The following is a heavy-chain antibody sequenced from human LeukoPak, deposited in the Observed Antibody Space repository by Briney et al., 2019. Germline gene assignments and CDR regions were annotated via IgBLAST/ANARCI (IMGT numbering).Heavy chain of an antibody. CDR2: IRYDGSSK. Sequence: GGSLRLSCAASGFTFSSYGMHWVRQAPGKGLEWVAFIRYDGSSKYYADSVKGRFTISRDNSKNTLYLQMNSLRAEDTAVYYCAKEEWFGELLAYWGQGTLVTVSS. V-gene: IGHV3-30*02. CDR3: AKEEWFGELLAY. CDR1: GFTFSSYG. J-gene: IGHJ4*02. D-gene: IGHD3-10*01.